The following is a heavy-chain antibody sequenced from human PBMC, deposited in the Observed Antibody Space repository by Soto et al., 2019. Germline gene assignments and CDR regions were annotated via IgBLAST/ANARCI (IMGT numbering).Heavy chain of an antibody. V-gene: IGHV3-15*07. D-gene: IGHD1-26*01. CDR3: SALGV. Sequence: EVQLVESGGGLVEPGGSLRLSCAASGFNFINAWMHWVRQAPGKGLEWVGRIKSKTDGGTTDYAAPVKGRFIISSDDSKNTLYLQINSLKMEDTAVYYCSALGVWGQGTTVTVSS. J-gene: IGHJ6*02. CDR2: IKSKTDGGTT. CDR1: GFNFINAW.